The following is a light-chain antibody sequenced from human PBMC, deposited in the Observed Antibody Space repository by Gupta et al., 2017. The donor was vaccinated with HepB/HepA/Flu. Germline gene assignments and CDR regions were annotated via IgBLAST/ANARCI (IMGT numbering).Light chain of an antibody. CDR3: SSYRTSNIVV. J-gene: IGLJ2*01. CDR2: DVR. Sequence: SPLPPPPPVSGSPGPSFTLPCPGTSSDVGGYNCVSWYQQHPGKAPKLMIYDVRNRPSGVSDRFSGSTSGNTASLTISGLQAEDEADYYCSSYRTSNIVVVGGGTKLTVL. V-gene: IGLV2-14*03. CDR1: SSDVGGYNC.